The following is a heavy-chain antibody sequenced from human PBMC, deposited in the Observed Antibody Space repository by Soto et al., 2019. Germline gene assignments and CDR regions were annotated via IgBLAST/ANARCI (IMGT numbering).Heavy chain of an antibody. J-gene: IGHJ6*02. CDR1: GYSFTSYW. V-gene: IGHV5-51*01. CDR3: ASSGWYDYYYYGMDV. CDR2: IYPGDSDT. D-gene: IGHD6-19*01. Sequence: PGESLKISCKGSGYSFTSYWIGWVRQTPGKGLEWMGIIYPGDSDTRYSPSFQGQVTISADKSISTAYLQWSSLKASDTAMYYCASSGWYDYYYYGMDVWGQGTTVTVSS.